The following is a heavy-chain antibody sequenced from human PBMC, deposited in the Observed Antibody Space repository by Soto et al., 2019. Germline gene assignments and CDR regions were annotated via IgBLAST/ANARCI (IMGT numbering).Heavy chain of an antibody. V-gene: IGHV4-39*01. Sequence: SETLSLTCTVSGGSISSSSYYWGWIRQPPGKGLEWIGSMSDSGSTYYNPSLKSRVTISADTPRNQFSLKLRSVTAADTSVYYCARGHGGITIFGAPGHFDYWGQGALVTVSS. CDR3: ARGHGGITIFGAPGHFDY. CDR2: MSDSGST. J-gene: IGHJ4*02. D-gene: IGHD3-3*01. CDR1: GGSISSSSYY.